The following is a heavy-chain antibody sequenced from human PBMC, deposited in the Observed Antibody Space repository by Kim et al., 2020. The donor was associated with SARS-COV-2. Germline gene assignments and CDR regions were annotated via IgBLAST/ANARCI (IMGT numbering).Heavy chain of an antibody. D-gene: IGHD2-8*02. Sequence: CADSVTGRFTISRDNSKNTLYLQMNSLRAEDTAVYYCARGAGGHYYYMDVWGKGTTVTVSS. V-gene: IGHV3-30*01. CDR3: ARGAGGHYYYMDV. J-gene: IGHJ6*03.